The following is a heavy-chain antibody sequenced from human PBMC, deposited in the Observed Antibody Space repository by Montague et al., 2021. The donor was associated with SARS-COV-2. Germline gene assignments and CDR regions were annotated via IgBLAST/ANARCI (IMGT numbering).Heavy chain of an antibody. CDR3: AKEREVVRAARTLVAFDL. D-gene: IGHD2-2*01. Sequence: SETLSLTCAVYGGSFSVYCWGWVRQSARSGLEWIAEINHSGTANYNPSLKSRVSISVDTSKNQFTLKLTSVTAADTAMYYCAKEREVVRAARTLVAFDLWGQGTMVTVSS. CDR1: GGSFSVYC. CDR2: INHSGTA. V-gene: IGHV4-34*01. J-gene: IGHJ3*01.